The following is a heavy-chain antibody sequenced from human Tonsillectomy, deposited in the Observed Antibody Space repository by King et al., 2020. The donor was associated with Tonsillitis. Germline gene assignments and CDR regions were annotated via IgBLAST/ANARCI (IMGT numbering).Heavy chain of an antibody. J-gene: IGHJ4*02. CDR3: ARAGQAGSDDF. D-gene: IGHD6-25*01. V-gene: IGHV3-48*01. CDR2: ITDSSRTT. Sequence: VQLVESGGGLVQPGGSLRLSCAASGYTFSDYKMDWVRQAPGKGLEWVSFITDSSRTTNYGDSVKGRFTITRDNAKNSLYLQMNALKAEDTAVYYCARAGQAGSDDFWGQGTLVTVSS. CDR1: GYTFSDYK.